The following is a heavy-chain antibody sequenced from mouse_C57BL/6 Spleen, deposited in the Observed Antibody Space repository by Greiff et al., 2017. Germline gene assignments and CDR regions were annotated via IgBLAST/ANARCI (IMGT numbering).Heavy chain of an antibody. CDR1: GYTFTDYY. Sequence: EVQLQQSGPELVKPGASVKISCKASGYTFTDYYMNWVKQSHGKSLEWIGDINPNNGGTSYNQKFKGKATLTVDKSSSTAYMELRSLTSEDSAVYYCARSRDYVLFDYWGQGTTLTVSS. D-gene: IGHD2-4*01. V-gene: IGHV1-26*01. CDR2: INPNNGGT. J-gene: IGHJ2*01. CDR3: ARSRDYVLFDY.